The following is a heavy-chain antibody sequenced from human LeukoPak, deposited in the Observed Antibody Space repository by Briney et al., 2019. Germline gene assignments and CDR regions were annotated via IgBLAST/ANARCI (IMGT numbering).Heavy chain of an antibody. D-gene: IGHD4-11*01. CDR1: GFTFSNAW. CDR2: IKSKTDGGTT. Sequence: PGGSLRLSCAASGFTFSNAWMSWVRQAPGKGLEWVGRIKSKTDGGTTDYAAPVKGRFTISRDDSKNTLYLQMNSLKTEDTAVYYCSTDYSNYAFDYWGQRTLVTVSS. J-gene: IGHJ4*02. CDR3: STDYSNYAFDY. V-gene: IGHV3-15*01.